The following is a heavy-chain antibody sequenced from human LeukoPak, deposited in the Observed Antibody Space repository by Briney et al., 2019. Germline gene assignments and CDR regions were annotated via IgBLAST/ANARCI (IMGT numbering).Heavy chain of an antibody. CDR3: AKSRSGSANWALQIFDN. J-gene: IGHJ4*02. CDR2: IWYDGSNK. V-gene: IGHV3-33*06. D-gene: IGHD1-1*01. CDR1: GFTFRSYG. Sequence: GGSLRLSCAASGFTFRSYGMHWVRQAPGKGLEWVAVIWYDGSNKYYGDSVEGRFTISRDNSKNTLYLQVNSLRAEDTAVYFWAKSRSGSANWALQIFDNWGQGTLVTVS.